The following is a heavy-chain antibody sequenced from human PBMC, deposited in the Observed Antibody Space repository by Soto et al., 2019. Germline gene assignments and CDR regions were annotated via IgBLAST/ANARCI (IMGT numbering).Heavy chain of an antibody. J-gene: IGHJ3*02. V-gene: IGHV1-18*01. Sequence: SEKVACKASVYTCTGYSISLLRQAPGQGLEWRGWTSAYNGNTNYAQKLQGRVTMTTDTSTSTAYMELRSLRSDETAVYYCARADCTNGVCYPDFVSSHAFDIWGQGTMVTASS. CDR1: VYTCTGYS. D-gene: IGHD2-8*01. CDR3: ARADCTNGVCYPDFVSSHAFDI. CDR2: TSAYNGNT.